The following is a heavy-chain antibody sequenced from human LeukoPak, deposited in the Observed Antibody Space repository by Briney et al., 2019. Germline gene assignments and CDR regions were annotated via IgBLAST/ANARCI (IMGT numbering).Heavy chain of an antibody. CDR3: ARRGGSGRAFDY. CDR1: SASISGGTYY. Sequence: SSETLSLTCSVSSASISGGTYYWGWIRQPPGKGLEWIGSIYYTGSTYDNPSLKSRVTISVDTSKNQFSLKLSSVTAADTAVYYCARRGGSGRAFDYWGQGTLVTVSS. CDR2: IYYTGST. D-gene: IGHD1-26*01. J-gene: IGHJ4*02. V-gene: IGHV4-39*01.